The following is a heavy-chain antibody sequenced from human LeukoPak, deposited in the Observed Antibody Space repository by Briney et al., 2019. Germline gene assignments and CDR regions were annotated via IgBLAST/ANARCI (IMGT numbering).Heavy chain of an antibody. CDR1: GGSISSGSYY. Sequence: SQALSLTCTVSGGSISSGSYYWSWIRQPAGKGLEWIGRIYTSGSTNYNPSLKSRVTISVDTSKNQFSLKLSSVTAADTAVYYCARSPSIAARSYYYYYYMDVWGKGTTVTVSS. CDR2: IYTSGST. CDR3: ARSPSIAARSYYYYYYMDV. D-gene: IGHD6-6*01. V-gene: IGHV4-61*02. J-gene: IGHJ6*03.